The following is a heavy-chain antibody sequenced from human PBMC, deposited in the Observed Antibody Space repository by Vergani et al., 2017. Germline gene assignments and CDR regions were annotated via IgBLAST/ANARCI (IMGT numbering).Heavy chain of an antibody. CDR2: ISNDGSKK. D-gene: IGHD3-10*01. J-gene: IGHJ6*03. CDR3: AKAGSVTSGSLQYNFYMDV. Sequence: QVQLAESGGGRVQPGRSLRLSCAASGFSFSSHAIHWVRPAPGKGLEWVAVISNDGSKKYYADSVKGRFTISRDNSKNTLDLQMNSLRTQDTAVYYCAKAGSVTSGSLQYNFYMDVWGKETTVTVS. CDR1: GFSFSSHA. V-gene: IGHV3-30*18.